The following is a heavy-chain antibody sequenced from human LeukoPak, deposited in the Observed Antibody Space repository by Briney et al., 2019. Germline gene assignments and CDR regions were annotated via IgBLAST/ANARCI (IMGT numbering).Heavy chain of an antibody. D-gene: IGHD3-9*01. J-gene: IGHJ6*02. V-gene: IGHV3-48*03. CDR2: ISSSGSTI. CDR3: ARDRPWDYDILTGYPYYYGMDV. Sequence: GGSLRLSCAASGFTFSSYEMNWVRQAPGKGLEWVPYISSSGSTIYYADSVKGRFTISRDNAKNSLYLQMNSLRAEDTAVYYCARDRPWDYDILTGYPYYYGMDVWGQGTTVTVSS. CDR1: GFTFSSYE.